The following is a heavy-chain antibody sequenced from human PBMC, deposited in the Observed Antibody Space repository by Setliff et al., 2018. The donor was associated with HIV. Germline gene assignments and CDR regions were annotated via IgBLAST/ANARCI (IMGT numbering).Heavy chain of an antibody. J-gene: IGHJ5*01. CDR3: ARGGNSRAAWFDS. Sequence: PSETLSLTCTVSGGSVTSGGHYWSWIRQQPGKAPEWIGYIRYTGSNFYNPSLTDRLTISVDTSKNQFSLKLSYVTAADTAVYYCARGGNSRAAWFDSWGQGTLVTVSS. V-gene: IGHV4-31*02. CDR2: IRYTGSN. CDR1: GGSVTSGGHY. D-gene: IGHD5-12*01.